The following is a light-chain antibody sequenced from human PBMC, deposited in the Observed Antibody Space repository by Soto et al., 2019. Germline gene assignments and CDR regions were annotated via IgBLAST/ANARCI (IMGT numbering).Light chain of an antibody. CDR1: QSVASRH. CDR3: QQYGSAPFT. V-gene: IGKV3-20*01. Sequence: EIAWTQSPGTLSLSPGERATLSCRASQSVASRHLAWYRQKPGQTPRLLIYDASSRSTGIPDRISGSGSGTDFTLTISILEPEDFAVYYRQQYGSAPFTFGPGTKVDIK. J-gene: IGKJ3*01. CDR2: DAS.